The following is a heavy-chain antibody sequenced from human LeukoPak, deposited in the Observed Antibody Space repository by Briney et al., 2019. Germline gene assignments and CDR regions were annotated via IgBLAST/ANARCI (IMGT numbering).Heavy chain of an antibody. V-gene: IGHV3-15*01. D-gene: IGHD6-19*01. CDR2: IKSKTDGGTT. J-gene: IGHJ4*02. CDR3: TTELLEWLVGG. CDR1: GFTVSSNY. Sequence: KTGGSLRLSCAASGFTVSSNYMSWVRQAPGKGLEWVGRIKSKTDGGTTDYAAPVKGRFTISRDDSKNTLYLQMNSLKTEDTAVYYCTTELLEWLVGGWGQGTLVTVSS.